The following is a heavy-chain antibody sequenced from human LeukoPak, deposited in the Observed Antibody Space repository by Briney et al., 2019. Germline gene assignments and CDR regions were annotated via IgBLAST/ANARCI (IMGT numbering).Heavy chain of an antibody. J-gene: IGHJ3*02. D-gene: IGHD5-18*01. CDR2: INPDGTTT. CDR1: GFTFSTYW. V-gene: IGHV3-74*01. Sequence: PGGSLRLFCAASGFTFSTYWMHWVRQAPGKGLVWVSRINPDGTTTSYADSVKGRFTISRDNAKDTVYLQMNSLRAEDTAVYYCARDLTVDTAMVGDDAFDIWGQGTMVTVSS. CDR3: ARDLTVDTAMVGDDAFDI.